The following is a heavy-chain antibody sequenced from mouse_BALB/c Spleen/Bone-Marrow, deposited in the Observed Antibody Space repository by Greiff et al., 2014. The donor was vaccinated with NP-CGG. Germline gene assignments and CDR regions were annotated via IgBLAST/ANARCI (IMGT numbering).Heavy chain of an antibody. J-gene: IGHJ4*01. V-gene: IGHV1-4*01. Sequence: VQVVESGAELARPGASVKMSCKASGYTFTTYTMHWVQQRPGQGPEWVGYINPSTGFTNYNQIFKDKATLAADKSSSTAYMQLSSLTSEDSAVYYCARGGFLLRSLALDYWGQGTSVTVSS. D-gene: IGHD1-1*01. CDR1: GYTFTTYT. CDR3: ARGGFLLRSLALDY. CDR2: INPSTGFT.